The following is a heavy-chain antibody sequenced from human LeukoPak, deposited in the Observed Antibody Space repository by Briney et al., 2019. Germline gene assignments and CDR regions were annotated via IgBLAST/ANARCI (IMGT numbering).Heavy chain of an antibody. CDR3: ARVDSDTSLLWFGESYYFDY. V-gene: IGHV1-24*01. J-gene: IGHJ4*02. CDR2: FDPEDGET. Sequence: GASVKVSCKVSGYTLTELSMHWVRQAPGKGLEWMGGFDPEDGETIYAQKFQGRVTMTEDTSTDTAYMELRSLRSDDTAVYYCARVDSDTSLLWFGESYYFDYWGQGALVTVSS. CDR1: GYTLTELS. D-gene: IGHD3-10*01.